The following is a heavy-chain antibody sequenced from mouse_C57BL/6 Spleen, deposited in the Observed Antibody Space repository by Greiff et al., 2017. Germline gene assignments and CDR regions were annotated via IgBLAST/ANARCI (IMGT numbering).Heavy chain of an antibody. J-gene: IGHJ4*01. D-gene: IGHD1-1*01. V-gene: IGHV1-55*01. CDR3: ATSSGVATDYALAY. CDR2: IYPGSGST. CDR1: GYTFTSYW. Sequence: QVQLQQPGAELVKPGASVKMSCKASGYTFTSYWITWVKQRPGQGLEWIGDIYPGSGSTNYNEKFKSKATLTVDTSSSTAYMQLSSLTSEDSAVYDCATSSGVATDYALAYWGQGTSVTVSS.